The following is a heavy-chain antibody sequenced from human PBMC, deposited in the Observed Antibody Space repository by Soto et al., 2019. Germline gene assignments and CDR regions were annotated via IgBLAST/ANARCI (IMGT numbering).Heavy chain of an antibody. J-gene: IGHJ4*02. CDR3: ATSQKGYTWNYFDH. V-gene: IGHV4-39*01. CDR2: VFYTGFT. D-gene: IGHD1-20*01. CDR1: GASISGSYYY. Sequence: EPLSLTGADAGASISGSYYYWAWLRQSPGKGPEWIGSVFYTGFTSYNPSLESRVSVSVDTSKSQFYLKLRAVTAADTAVYYRATSQKGYTWNYFDHWGQGALVTLSS.